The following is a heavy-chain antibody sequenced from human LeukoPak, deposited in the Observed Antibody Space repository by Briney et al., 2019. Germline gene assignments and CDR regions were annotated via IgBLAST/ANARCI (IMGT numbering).Heavy chain of an antibody. Sequence: PSETLSLTCTVSGGSISSSYWSWIRQPPGKGLEWIGYIYYSGSTYYNPSHKSRVTISVDTSKNQFSLKLSSVTAADTAVYYCAKLNPPDSSGWYGAGDFDYWGQGTLVTVSS. CDR2: IYYSGST. CDR1: GGSISSSY. V-gene: IGHV4-59*08. CDR3: AKLNPPDSSGWYGAGDFDY. J-gene: IGHJ4*02. D-gene: IGHD6-19*01.